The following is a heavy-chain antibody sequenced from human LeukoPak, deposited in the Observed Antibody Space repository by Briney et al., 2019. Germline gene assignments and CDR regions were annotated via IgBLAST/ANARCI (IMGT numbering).Heavy chain of an antibody. CDR2: VYPDDSDT. D-gene: IGHD5-12*01. J-gene: IGHJ4*02. CDR1: GYTFTNYW. Sequence: GESLKISCKGSGYTFTNYWIAWVRQMPGKGLDWMGIVYPDDSDTRYSPSFQGQVTISADKSINTAYLQWSTLKPSDTAMYYCARVDIRTAFFDYWGQGTLVTVSS. CDR3: ARVDIRTAFFDY. V-gene: IGHV5-51*01.